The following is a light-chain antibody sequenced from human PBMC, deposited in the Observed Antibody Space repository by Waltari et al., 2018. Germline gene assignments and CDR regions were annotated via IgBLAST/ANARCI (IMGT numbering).Light chain of an antibody. J-gene: IGKJ5*01. CDR3: QQSYS. CDR2: AAS. V-gene: IGKV1-39*01. CDR1: QSSRNY. Sequence: DIQMTQSPSSLSASVGDRVTITCRASQSSRNYLNWYQQKPGKVPKLLIYAASSLQSGVPSRFSGSGSGTEFILTISSLQPEDFATYYCQQSYSFGQGTRLEIK.